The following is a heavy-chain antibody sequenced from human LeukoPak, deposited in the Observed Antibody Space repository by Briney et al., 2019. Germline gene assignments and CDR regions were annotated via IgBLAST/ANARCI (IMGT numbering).Heavy chain of an antibody. D-gene: IGHD2-2*01. CDR2: IYFSGSF. J-gene: IGHJ4*02. CDR3: ARKGLGSTSPFGY. V-gene: IGHV4-59*01. CDR1: GGSISGFY. Sequence: SETLSLTCTISGGSISGFYWGWIRQPPGKGLEWIGYIYFSGSFSYNPSLKSRVSMSVDTSKNQFSLKLTSVTAADTALYYCARKGLGSTSPFGYWGRGTLVTVSS.